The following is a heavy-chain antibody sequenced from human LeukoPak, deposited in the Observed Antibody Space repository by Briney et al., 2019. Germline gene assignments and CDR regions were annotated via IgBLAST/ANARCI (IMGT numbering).Heavy chain of an antibody. D-gene: IGHD6-13*01. CDR3: ARELAA. V-gene: IGHV3-30*03. Sequence: PGGSLRLSCAASGFSFGSYGIHWVRQAPGKGLEWVAVISYDGSNKYYADSVKGRFTISRDNSKNTLYLQMNSLRGDDTAIYYCARELAAWGQGTLVTVSS. CDR1: GFSFGSYG. J-gene: IGHJ4*02. CDR2: ISYDGSNK.